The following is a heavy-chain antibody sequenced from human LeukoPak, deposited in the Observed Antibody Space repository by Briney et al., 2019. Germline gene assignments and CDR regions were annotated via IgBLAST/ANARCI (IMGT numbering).Heavy chain of an antibody. CDR3: ARDNGGWFDS. D-gene: IGHD7-27*01. J-gene: IGHJ5*01. V-gene: IGHV3-7*03. Sequence: GGSLRRSCVASEFICCDYWMSWVRQAPGKGLEWVANIKQGGREEKYVVSVKGRFAISRADAKSTLYLQMDSMSGDDTAVYYGARDNGGWFDSWGRGTLVTVSS. CDR2: IKQGGREE. CDR1: EFICCDYW.